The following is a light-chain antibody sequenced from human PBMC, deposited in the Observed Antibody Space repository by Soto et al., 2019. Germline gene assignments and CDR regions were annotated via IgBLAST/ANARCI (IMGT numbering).Light chain of an antibody. Sequence: EIVLTQSPGTLSLSPGERATLSCRASQSVSSSYLAWYQQKPGQAPRLLIYDASSRATGIPDRFSGSGSGTDFTFTISRLEPVDCGVYYSQHYGTTPKTFGQGTNVEIK. V-gene: IGKV3-20*01. CDR1: QSVSSSY. CDR3: QHYGTTPKT. CDR2: DAS. J-gene: IGKJ1*01.